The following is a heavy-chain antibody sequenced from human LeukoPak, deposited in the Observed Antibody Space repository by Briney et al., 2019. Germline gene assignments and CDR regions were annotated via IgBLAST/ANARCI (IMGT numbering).Heavy chain of an antibody. V-gene: IGHV3-9*01. CDR1: GFTFDDCA. CDR2: ISWNSGSI. J-gene: IGHJ4*02. Sequence: GGSLRLSCAASGFTFDDCAMHWVRQAPGKGLEWVSGISWNSGSIGYADSVKGRFTISRDNAKNSLYLQMSSLRAEDTALYYCAKDIRRGYYGSGSYYNYWGQGTLVTVSS. D-gene: IGHD3-10*01. CDR3: AKDIRRGYYGSGSYYNY.